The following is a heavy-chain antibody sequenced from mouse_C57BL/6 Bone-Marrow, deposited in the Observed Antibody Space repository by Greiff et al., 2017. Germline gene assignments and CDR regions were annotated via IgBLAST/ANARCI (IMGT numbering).Heavy chain of an antibody. J-gene: IGHJ2*01. CDR3: AREGYYYGSSFLDY. CDR2: ISYDGSN. CDR1: GYSITSGYY. Sequence: EVKLQESGPGLVKPSQSLSLTCSVTGYSITSGYYWNWLRQFPGNKLEWMGYISYDGSNNYNPSLKNRISITRDTSKNQFFLKLNSVTTEDTATYYCAREGYYYGSSFLDYWGQGTTLTVAS. V-gene: IGHV3-6*01. D-gene: IGHD1-1*01.